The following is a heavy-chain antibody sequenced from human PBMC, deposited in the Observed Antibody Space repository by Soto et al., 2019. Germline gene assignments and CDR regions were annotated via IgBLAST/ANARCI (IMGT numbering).Heavy chain of an antibody. D-gene: IGHD3-16*01. Sequence: EVQLVESGGGLVQPGGSLRLSCAASGFTFSSYSMNWVRQAPGKGLEWVSYISSSSSTIYYADSVKGRFTISRDNAKNSLYLQMNSVRAEDTAVYYCEGCLGPVSRYYYYYYYMDVWGKGTTVTVSS. J-gene: IGHJ6*03. V-gene: IGHV3-48*01. CDR3: EGCLGPVSRYYYYYYYMDV. CDR1: GFTFSSYS. CDR2: ISSSSSTI.